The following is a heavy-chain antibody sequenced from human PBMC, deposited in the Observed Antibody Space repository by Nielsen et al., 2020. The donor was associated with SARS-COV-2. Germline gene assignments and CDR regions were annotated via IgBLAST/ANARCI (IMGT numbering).Heavy chain of an antibody. CDR3: AIIWSGYTDAFDI. D-gene: IGHD3-3*01. Sequence: GGSLRLSCAASGFTFSSYAMSWVRQAPGKGLEWVSAISGSGGSTYYADSVKGRFTISRDNAKNSLYLQMHSLRAEDTAVYYCAIIWSGYTDAFDIWGQGTMVTVSS. CDR2: ISGSGGST. V-gene: IGHV3-23*01. J-gene: IGHJ3*02. CDR1: GFTFSSYA.